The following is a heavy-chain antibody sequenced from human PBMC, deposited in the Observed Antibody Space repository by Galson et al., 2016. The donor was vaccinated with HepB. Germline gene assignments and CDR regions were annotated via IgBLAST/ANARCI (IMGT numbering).Heavy chain of an antibody. J-gene: IGHJ1*01. V-gene: IGHV5-51*01. CDR2: IYPGDSDT. CDR1: GYNFTNFW. Sequence: QSGAEVKKPGESLRISCKTSGYNFTNFWIGWVRQTPEKGLEWMGFIYPGDSDTRYGPSFQGQVTISADTSISTAYLQWTSLKASDSGIYYCARHTGEDQWRIKLDSWGQGTLLTVS. CDR3: ARHTGEDQWRIKLDS. D-gene: IGHD6-19*01.